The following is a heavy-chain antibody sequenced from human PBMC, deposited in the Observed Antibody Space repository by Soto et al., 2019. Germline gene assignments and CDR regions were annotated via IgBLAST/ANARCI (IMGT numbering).Heavy chain of an antibody. CDR1: GYTFTSYY. CDR3: AKPFGNYHHAFDI. J-gene: IGHJ3*02. Sequence: ASVKVSCKASGYTFTSYYMHWVRQAPGQGLEWMGIINPSGGSTSYAQKFQGRVTMTRDTSTSTVYMELSSLRSEDTAVYYCAKPFGNYHHAFDIWGQGTMVTVSS. V-gene: IGHV1-46*01. D-gene: IGHD1-7*01. CDR2: INPSGGST.